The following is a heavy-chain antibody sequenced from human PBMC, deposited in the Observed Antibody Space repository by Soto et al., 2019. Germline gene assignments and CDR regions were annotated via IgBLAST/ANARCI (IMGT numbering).Heavy chain of an antibody. V-gene: IGHV4-30-2*01. D-gene: IGHD2-2*01. Sequence: SETLSLTCAVSGGSISSGGYSWSWIRQPPGKGLEWIGYMYHSGSTYYNPSLKSRVTISIDRSKNQFSLKLSSVTAADTAVYYYASVPDYWGQGILVTVSS. J-gene: IGHJ4*02. CDR3: ASVPDY. CDR2: MYHSGST. CDR1: GGSISSGGYS.